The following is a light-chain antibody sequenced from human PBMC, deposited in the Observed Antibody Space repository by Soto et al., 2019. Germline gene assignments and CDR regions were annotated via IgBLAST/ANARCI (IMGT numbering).Light chain of an antibody. CDR3: PQYNNWPKT. CDR2: GAS. V-gene: IGKV3-15*01. Sequence: EIVMTQSPATLSVSPGERATLSCRASQSVSSNLACYQQKPGQAPRLLIYGASTRATGIPARFSGSGCGTELTLNITSLQSEDFAVYYCPQYNNWPKTFGQGTKVESK. J-gene: IGKJ1*01. CDR1: QSVSSN.